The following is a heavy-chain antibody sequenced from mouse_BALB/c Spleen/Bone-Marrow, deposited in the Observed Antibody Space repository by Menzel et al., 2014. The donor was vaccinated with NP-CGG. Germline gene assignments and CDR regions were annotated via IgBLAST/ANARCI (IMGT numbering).Heavy chain of an antibody. Sequence: QVQLQQSGAELVKPGASVKLSCKASGYTFTRYWMEWVKQRPGQGLEWIGEINPSNGRTNYNEKFKSKATLTVDKSSSTAYMQLSSLTSEDSAVYYGAREAYYGPDYWGQGTTLTVPS. V-gene: IGHV1S81*02. J-gene: IGHJ2*01. CDR3: AREAYYGPDY. CDR2: INPSNGRT. CDR1: GYTFTRYW. D-gene: IGHD1-2*01.